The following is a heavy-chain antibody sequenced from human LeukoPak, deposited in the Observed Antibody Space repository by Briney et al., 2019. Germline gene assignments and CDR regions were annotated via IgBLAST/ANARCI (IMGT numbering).Heavy chain of an antibody. CDR3: ASGGGGKSSSWRYYYYYGMDV. V-gene: IGHV3-23*01. J-gene: IGHJ6*02. D-gene: IGHD6-13*01. CDR1: GFTFNNYA. Sequence: GGSLRLSCAASGFTFNNYAMSWVRQAPGKGLEWVSAISGSGGSTYYADSVKGRFTISRDNSKNTLYLQMNSLRAEDTAVYYCASGGGGKSSSWRYYYYYGMDVWGQGTTVTVSS. CDR2: ISGSGGST.